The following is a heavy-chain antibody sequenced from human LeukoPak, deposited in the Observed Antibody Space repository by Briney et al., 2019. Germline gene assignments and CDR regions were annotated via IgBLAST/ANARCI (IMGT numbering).Heavy chain of an antibody. D-gene: IGHD3-9*01. Sequence: SETLSLTCTVSGGSISSYSWTCIRQPPGKGLEWIGYIYDSGTTHYNPSLNSRVTISIDTSKTQFSLKLSSVTAADTAVYYCARDDRYATSLDYWGQGTLATVSS. J-gene: IGHJ4*02. CDR2: IYDSGTT. CDR3: ARDDRYATSLDY. V-gene: IGHV4-59*01. CDR1: GGSISSYS.